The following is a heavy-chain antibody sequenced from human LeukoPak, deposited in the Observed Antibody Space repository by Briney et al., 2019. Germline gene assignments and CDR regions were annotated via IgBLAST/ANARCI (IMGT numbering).Heavy chain of an antibody. D-gene: IGHD3-10*01. V-gene: IGHV3-30*04. Sequence: SGGSTRLYCAASGFTFSTYAMNWVRQAPGKGLEWVAVISDDGRHNYYADSVKGRFTISRDNSKSTLYLQMNSLRAEDTAVYYCAKQVVRGVIITAVDYWGQGTLVTVSS. CDR3: AKQVVRGVIITAVDY. CDR1: GFTFSTYA. CDR2: ISDDGRHN. J-gene: IGHJ4*02.